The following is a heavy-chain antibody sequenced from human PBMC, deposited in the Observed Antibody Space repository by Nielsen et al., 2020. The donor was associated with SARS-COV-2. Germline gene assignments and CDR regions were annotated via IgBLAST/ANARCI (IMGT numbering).Heavy chain of an antibody. Sequence: WVRQAPGQRLEWMGWINAGNGNTKYSQKFQGRVTITRDTSASTAYMELSSLRSEDTAVYYCARDPRAFGYYDSSGYYFNWFDPWGQGTLVTV. D-gene: IGHD3-22*01. V-gene: IGHV1-3*01. CDR2: INAGNGNT. J-gene: IGHJ5*02. CDR3: ARDPRAFGYYDSSGYYFNWFDP.